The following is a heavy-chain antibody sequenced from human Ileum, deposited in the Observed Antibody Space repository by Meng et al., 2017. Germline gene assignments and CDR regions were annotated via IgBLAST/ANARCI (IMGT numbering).Heavy chain of an antibody. CDR2: IKPNTGGT. V-gene: IGHV1-2*06. CDR3: VRDKFNWNDDYYFDY. CDR1: GYPFTDYN. D-gene: IGHD1-1*01. Sequence: VQLVQPGSEGKKPGAPVGVSCMTSGYPFTDYNLHWVRQAPGKGLEWMGRIKPNTGGTTYAQKFQGRVTVTRDTSINTVYVQLSSLTSDDTAMYYCVRDKFNWNDDYYFDYWGQGTLVTVSS. J-gene: IGHJ4*02.